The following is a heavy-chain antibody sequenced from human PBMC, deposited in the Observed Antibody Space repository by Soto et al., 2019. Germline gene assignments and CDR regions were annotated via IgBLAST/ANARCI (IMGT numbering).Heavy chain of an antibody. J-gene: IGHJ4*02. CDR3: ARRWESSSWYLDY. CDR1: GYTFTNHG. V-gene: IGHV1-18*01. CDR2: ISGNDGNT. D-gene: IGHD6-13*01. Sequence: QVQLVQSGAEVKNPGASVKVSCKASGYTFTNHGISWVRQAPGQGLEWMGGISGNDGNTKYAQKIQGRVTMTIDKSTTTAYMELRSLRSDDTAVYYCARRWESSSWYLDYWGQGTLVTVSS.